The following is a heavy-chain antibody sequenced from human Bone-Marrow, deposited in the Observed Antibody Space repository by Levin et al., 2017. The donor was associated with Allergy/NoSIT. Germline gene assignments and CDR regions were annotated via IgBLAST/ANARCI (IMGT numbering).Heavy chain of an antibody. CDR3: ARVAGYSFGYYFDH. CDR1: GGSISSGGYS. D-gene: IGHD5-18*01. CDR2: IYLSGST. Sequence: SETLSLTCAVSGGSISSGGYSWSWIRQPPGKGLEWIGNIYLSGSTNDNPSLKSRVTISVDRSKNQFSLKLSSVTAADTAVYYCARVAGYSFGYYFDHWGQGNLVTVSS. J-gene: IGHJ4*02. V-gene: IGHV4-30-2*01.